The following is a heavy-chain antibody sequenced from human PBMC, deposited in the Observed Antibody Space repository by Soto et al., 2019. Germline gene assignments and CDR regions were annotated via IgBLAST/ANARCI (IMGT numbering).Heavy chain of an antibody. CDR3: ARRATLTQFDY. V-gene: IGHV4-61*01. CDR2: GSYSGTT. Sequence: SETLSLTCTVSRVSVSSGSFYCAWIRQPPGKGLEWIGFGSYSGTTNYKPSLKSRVTISVDTSRSQISLKVSSLTAADTAVYYCARRATLTQFDYWGRRTPCTVST. J-gene: IGHJ4*02. CDR1: RVSVSSGSFY.